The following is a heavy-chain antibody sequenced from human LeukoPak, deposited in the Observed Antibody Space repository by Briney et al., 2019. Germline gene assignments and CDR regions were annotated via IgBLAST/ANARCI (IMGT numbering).Heavy chain of an antibody. V-gene: IGHV3-21*01. CDR3: AKCGAARVAAAGGEFDY. CDR1: GFSFSSYS. J-gene: IGHJ4*02. CDR2: ITSSSSHI. D-gene: IGHD6-13*01. Sequence: PGGPLRLSCAASGFSFSSYSMNWVRQAPGKGLEWVSSITSSSSHIYYADSVKGRFTISRDNARNSLYLQMNSLRAEDTAVYYCAKCGAARVAAAGGEFDYWGQGTLVTVSS.